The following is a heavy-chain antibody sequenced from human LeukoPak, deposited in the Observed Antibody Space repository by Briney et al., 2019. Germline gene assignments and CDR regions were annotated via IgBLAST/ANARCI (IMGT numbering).Heavy chain of an antibody. V-gene: IGHV1-69*06. J-gene: IGHJ4*02. D-gene: IGHD6-19*01. Sequence: SVKVSCKASGGTFSSYVINWVRQAPGQGLEWMGGIIPIFGTANYAQKFQGRVTITADKSTSTAYMELSSLRSEDTAAYYCAMGVGAPEDLAVAADFDYWGQGTLVTVSS. CDR2: IIPIFGTA. CDR3: AMGVGAPEDLAVAADFDY. CDR1: GGTFSSYV.